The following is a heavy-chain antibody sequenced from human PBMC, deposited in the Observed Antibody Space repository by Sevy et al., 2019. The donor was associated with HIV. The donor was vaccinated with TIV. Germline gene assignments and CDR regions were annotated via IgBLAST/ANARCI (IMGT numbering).Heavy chain of an antibody. CDR3: AREDIVLGEGNYYGIDV. V-gene: IGHV3-53*01. Sequence: GGSLRLSCAAPGLTVSSNYMSWVRQAPGKGLEWVSVIYSDGRTYYVDSVKGRLTISRDSSKNTLYLQMNSLRAEDTAVYYCAREDIVLGEGNYYGIDVWGQGTTVTVSS. CDR2: IYSDGRT. J-gene: IGHJ6*02. CDR1: GLTVSSNY. D-gene: IGHD2-15*01.